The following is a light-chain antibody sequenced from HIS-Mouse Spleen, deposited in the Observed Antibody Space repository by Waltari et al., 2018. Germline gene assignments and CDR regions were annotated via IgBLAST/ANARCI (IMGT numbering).Light chain of an antibody. CDR3: AAWDDSLSGPV. V-gene: IGLV1-47*01. J-gene: IGLJ3*02. CDR1: SPNSGSNY. Sequence: QSVLTQPPSPSGTPGQRVPIPCSGRSPNSGSNYVHWYQQLPGTAPKLLIYRNNQRPSGVPDRFSGSKSGTSASLAISGLRSEDEADYYCAAWDDSLSGPVFGGGTKLTVL. CDR2: RNN.